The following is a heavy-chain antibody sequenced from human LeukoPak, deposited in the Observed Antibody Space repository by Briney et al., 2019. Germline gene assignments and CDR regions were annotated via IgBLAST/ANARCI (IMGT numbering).Heavy chain of an antibody. CDR2: IYYSEST. Sequence: SETLSLTCTVSGGSISSGDYYWSWIRQPPGKGLEWIGYIYYSESTYYNPSLKSRVTISVDTSKNQFSLKLSSVTAADTAVYYCARDQGYCSGGSCYPESYGMDVWGQGTTVTVSS. CDR3: ARDQGYCSGGSCYPESYGMDV. D-gene: IGHD2-15*01. CDR1: GGSISSGDYY. J-gene: IGHJ6*02. V-gene: IGHV4-30-4*01.